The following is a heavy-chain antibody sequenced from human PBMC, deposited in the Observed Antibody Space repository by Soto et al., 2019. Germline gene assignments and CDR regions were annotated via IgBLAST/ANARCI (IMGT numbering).Heavy chain of an antibody. Sequence: QVQLVQSGAEVKKPGSSVKVSCKASGGTFSSYAISWVRQAPGQGLEWMGGIIPIFGTANYAQKFQGRVTFTADEFTSTAYMELRSLRSEETVVYYCERASGFGAVEEYYFDYWGEGTVVSVSS. CDR1: GGTFSSYA. J-gene: IGHJ4*02. CDR2: IIPIFGTA. D-gene: IGHD3-10*01. V-gene: IGHV1-69*01. CDR3: ERASGFGAVEEYYFDY.